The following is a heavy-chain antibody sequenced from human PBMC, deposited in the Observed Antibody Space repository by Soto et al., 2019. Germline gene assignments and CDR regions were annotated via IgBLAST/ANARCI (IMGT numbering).Heavy chain of an antibody. CDR3: ARDAKWTTPHPINYYCMDV. V-gene: IGHV4-34*01. J-gene: IGHJ6*03. CDR1: GGSFSGYY. CDR2: INHSGST. Sequence: SETLSLTCAVYGGSFSGYYWSWIRQPPGKGLEWIGEINHSGSTNYNPSLKSRVTISVDTSKNQFSLKLSSVTAADTAVYYCARDAKWTTPHPINYYCMDVWGKGTTVTVSS. D-gene: IGHD4-17*01.